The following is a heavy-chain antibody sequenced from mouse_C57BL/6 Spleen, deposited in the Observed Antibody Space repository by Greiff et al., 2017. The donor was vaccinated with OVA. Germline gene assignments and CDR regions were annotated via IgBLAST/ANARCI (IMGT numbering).Heavy chain of an antibody. J-gene: IGHJ3*01. Sequence: VQLQQPGAELVRPGSSVKLSCKASGYTFTSYWMHWVKQRPMQGLEWIGNIDPSDSETHYNQKFKDKATLTVDKSSSTAYMQLSSLTSEDSAVYYCARSYGSSPAWFAYWGQGTLVTVSA. CDR2: IDPSDSET. D-gene: IGHD1-1*01. V-gene: IGHV1-52*01. CDR1: GYTFTSYW. CDR3: ARSYGSSPAWFAY.